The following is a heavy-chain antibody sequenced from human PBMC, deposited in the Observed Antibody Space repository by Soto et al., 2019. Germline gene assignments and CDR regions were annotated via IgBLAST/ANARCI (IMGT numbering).Heavy chain of an antibody. Sequence: SVKVSCKASGGTFSSYAISWVRQAPGQGLEWMGGIIPIFGTANYAQKFQGRVTITADESTSTAYMELSSLRSEDTAVYYCARDFYGDYVGWFDPWGQGTLVTVSS. CDR2: IIPIFGTA. D-gene: IGHD4-17*01. CDR1: GGTFSSYA. J-gene: IGHJ5*02. V-gene: IGHV1-69*13. CDR3: ARDFYGDYVGWFDP.